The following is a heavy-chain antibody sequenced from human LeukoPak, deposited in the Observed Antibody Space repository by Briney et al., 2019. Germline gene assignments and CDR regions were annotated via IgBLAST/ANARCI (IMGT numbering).Heavy chain of an antibody. V-gene: IGHV3-74*01. CDR3: ARAIFGVVDDAFDI. D-gene: IGHD3-3*01. CDR2: INSDGSST. CDR1: GFTFSSYW. J-gene: IGHJ3*02. Sequence: PGGSLRLSCAASGFTFSSYWMHWVRHAPGKGLVWVSRINSDGSSTSYADSVKGRFTISRDNAKNTLYLQMNSLRAEDTVVYYCARAIFGVVDDAFDIWGQGTMVTVSS.